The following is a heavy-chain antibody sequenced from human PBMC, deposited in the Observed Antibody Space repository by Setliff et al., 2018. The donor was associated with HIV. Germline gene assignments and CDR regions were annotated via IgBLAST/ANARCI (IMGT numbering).Heavy chain of an antibody. CDR3: TTGWLAWL. CDR1: GFTFSDSW. Sequence: GESLTISCIGSGFTFSDSWMTWVRQAPGKGLEWVANINPDGSEQFYVDSLRGRFTISRDNAKNSVYLQVNNLKAEDTAVYYCTTGWLAWLWGQGTLVTVSS. J-gene: IGHJ4*02. V-gene: IGHV3-7*03. CDR2: INPDGSEQ. D-gene: IGHD6-19*01.